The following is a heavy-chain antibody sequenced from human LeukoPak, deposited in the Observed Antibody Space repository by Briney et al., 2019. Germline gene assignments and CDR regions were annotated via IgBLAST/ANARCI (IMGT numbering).Heavy chain of an antibody. CDR2: VGGSGGST. D-gene: IGHD3-10*01. CDR1: GFTFSGYA. V-gene: IGHV3-23*01. J-gene: IGHJ4*02. CDR3: AKAYGSGYYYAYFDY. Sequence: GGSLRLSCAASGFTFSGYAMNWVRQAPGKGLEWVSDVGGSGGSTYYADSVKGRFTISRDNSKNTLFLQMNSLRAEDTAVYYCAKAYGSGYYYAYFDYWGQGTLVTVSS.